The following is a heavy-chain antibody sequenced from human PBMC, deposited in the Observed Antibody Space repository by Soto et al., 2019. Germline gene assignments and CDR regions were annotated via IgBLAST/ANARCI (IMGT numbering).Heavy chain of an antibody. D-gene: IGHD1-1*01. CDR1: GFTFSSYS. CDR3: ARDPGTTGTTPDAFDI. V-gene: IGHV3-21*01. Sequence: GGSLRLSCAASGFTFSSYSMNWVRQAPGKGLEWVSSISSSSSYIYYADSVKGRFTISRDNAKNSLYLQMNSLRAEDTAVYYCARDPGTTGTTPDAFDIWGQGTMVTVSS. CDR2: ISSSSSYI. J-gene: IGHJ3*02.